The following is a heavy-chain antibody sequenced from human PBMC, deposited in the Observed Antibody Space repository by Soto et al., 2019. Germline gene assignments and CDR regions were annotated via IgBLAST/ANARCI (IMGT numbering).Heavy chain of an antibody. CDR2: INPSGGGT. D-gene: IGHD3-3*01. Sequence: GASVKVSFKASGYTLTTYYMHWVRQAPGQGLEWMGTINPSGGGTSYAQKFQGRLTMTRDTSTSTVYMELGSLRSEDTAVYYCASDNAIFPFGDAFDIWGQGTMVTVSS. CDR1: GYTLTTYY. V-gene: IGHV1-46*01. CDR3: ASDNAIFPFGDAFDI. J-gene: IGHJ3*02.